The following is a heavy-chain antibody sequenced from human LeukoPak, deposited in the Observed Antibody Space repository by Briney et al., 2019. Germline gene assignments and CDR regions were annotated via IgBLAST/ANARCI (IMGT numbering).Heavy chain of an antibody. J-gene: IGHJ4*02. V-gene: IGHV1-18*01. CDR1: GYTFSHHG. Sequence: ASVKVSCKACGYTFSHHGISWVRQAPGQGLEWMGWISCYNGDTMYAQNVQGRVTMTTDTSTRTAYMELRSLRSDDTAMYYCARDPSNSSGYHAHFDSWGQGTLVTVSS. D-gene: IGHD3-22*01. CDR3: ARDPSNSSGYHAHFDS. CDR2: ISCYNGDT.